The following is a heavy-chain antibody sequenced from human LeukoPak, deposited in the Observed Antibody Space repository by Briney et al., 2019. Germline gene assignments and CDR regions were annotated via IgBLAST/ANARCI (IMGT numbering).Heavy chain of an antibody. CDR2: ISGYNGNT. V-gene: IGHV1-18*01. CDR1: GYTFISYG. CDR3: ARGLGVVTAQSEQPKPRYFDL. D-gene: IGHD2-21*02. Sequence: ASVKVSCKASGYTFISYGISWVRQAPGQGLEWMGWISGYNGNTNYAQNLQGRVTMTTDTSTSTAYMELRSLGSDDTAVYYCARGLGVVTAQSEQPKPRYFDLWGRGTQVTVSS. J-gene: IGHJ2*01.